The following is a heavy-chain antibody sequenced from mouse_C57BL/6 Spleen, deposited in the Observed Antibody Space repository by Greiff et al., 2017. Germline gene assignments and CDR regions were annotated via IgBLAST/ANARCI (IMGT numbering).Heavy chain of an antibody. J-gene: IGHJ2*01. CDR2: ISDGGSYT. V-gene: IGHV5-4*01. CDR1: GFTFSSYA. D-gene: IGHD2-1*01. Sequence: DVQLVESGGGLVKPGGSLKLSCAASGFTFSSYAMSWVRQTPEKRLEWVATISDGGSYTYYPDNVKGRFTISRDNAKNNLYLQMSHLKSEDTAMYYCARRGNYDYFDYWGQGTTLTVSS. CDR3: ARRGNYDYFDY.